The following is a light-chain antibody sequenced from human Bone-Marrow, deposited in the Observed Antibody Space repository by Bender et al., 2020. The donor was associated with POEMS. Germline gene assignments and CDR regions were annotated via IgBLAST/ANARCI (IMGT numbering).Light chain of an antibody. V-gene: IGLV2-14*01. J-gene: IGLJ3*02. CDR1: SSDVGGYNY. Sequence: QSALTQPASVSGSPGQSITISCTGTSSDVGGYNYVSWYQQHPGKAPKLMIYDVSNRTSGVSNRCSGSRSGNPASLTISGLRAEDGADYYCMSYSSSNTGVFGGGTKLTVL. CDR2: DVS. CDR3: MSYSSSNTGV.